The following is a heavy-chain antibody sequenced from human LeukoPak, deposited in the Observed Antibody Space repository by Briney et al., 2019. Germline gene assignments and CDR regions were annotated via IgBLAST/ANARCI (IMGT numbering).Heavy chain of an antibody. V-gene: IGHV3-30*02. Sequence: GGSLRLSCAASGLTFSGSAMHWVRQAPGKGLEWVAFIRYDGSNKYYADSVKGRFTISRDNSKNTLYLQMNSLRAEDTAVYYCAKSGPTGNWFDPWGQGTLVTVSS. D-gene: IGHD1-14*01. CDR1: GLTFSGSA. CDR3: AKSGPTGNWFDP. CDR2: IRYDGSNK. J-gene: IGHJ5*02.